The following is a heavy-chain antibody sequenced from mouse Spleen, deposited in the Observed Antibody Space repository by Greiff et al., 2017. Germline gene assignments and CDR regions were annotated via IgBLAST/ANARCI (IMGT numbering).Heavy chain of an antibody. V-gene: IGHV5-9-3*01. Sequence: EVQGVESGGGLVKPGGSLKLSCAASGFTFSSYTMSWVRQTPEKRLEWVATISSGSSTIYYADTVKGRFTISRDNPKNTLFLQMTSLRSEDTAMYYCARSAWLLPFAYWGQGTLVTVSA. D-gene: IGHD2-3*01. J-gene: IGHJ3*01. CDR2: ISSGSSTI. CDR1: GFTFSSYT. CDR3: ARSAWLLPFAY.